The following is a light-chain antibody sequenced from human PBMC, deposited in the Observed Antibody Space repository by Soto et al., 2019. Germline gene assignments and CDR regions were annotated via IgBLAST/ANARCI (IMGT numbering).Light chain of an antibody. CDR1: QSVDSY. V-gene: IGKV3-15*01. CDR3: QEYNDWPLRT. J-gene: IGKJ1*01. Sequence: IVLTQSPASLSFSPWERATLSCRASQSVDSYLVWYQQKPGQAPRLLISGASTRATGIPARFSGSGSGTEFTLTISSLESDDFALYFCQEYNDWPLRTFGQGTKVDIK. CDR2: GAS.